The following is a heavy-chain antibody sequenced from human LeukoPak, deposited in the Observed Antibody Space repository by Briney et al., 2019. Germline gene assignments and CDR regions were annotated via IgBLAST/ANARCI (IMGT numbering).Heavy chain of an antibody. V-gene: IGHV3-23*01. Sequence: PGGSLRLSCAASGFTFRNYGMHWVRQAPGKGLEWVSAISGSGGSTYYADSVKGRFTISRDNSKNTLYLQMNSLRAEDTAVYYCAKDFFPSDSGAFDIWGQGTMVTVSS. CDR2: ISGSGGST. J-gene: IGHJ3*02. D-gene: IGHD2-15*01. CDR3: AKDFFPSDSGAFDI. CDR1: GFTFRNYG.